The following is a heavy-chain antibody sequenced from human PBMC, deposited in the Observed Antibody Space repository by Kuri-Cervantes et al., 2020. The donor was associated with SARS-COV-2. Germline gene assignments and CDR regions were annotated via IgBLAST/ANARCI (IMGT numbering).Heavy chain of an antibody. CDR1: GGSFSGYY. CDR3: ARDAPLAGYSYGYGDYYYGMDV. V-gene: IGHV4-34*01. CDR2: INHSGST. D-gene: IGHD5-18*01. J-gene: IGHJ6*02. Sequence: SETLSLTCAVYGGSFSGYYWSWIRQPPGKGLEWIGEINHSGSTNYNPSLKSRVTISVGTSKNQFSLKLSSVTAADTAVYYCARDAPLAGYSYGYGDYYYGMDVWGQGTTVTVSS.